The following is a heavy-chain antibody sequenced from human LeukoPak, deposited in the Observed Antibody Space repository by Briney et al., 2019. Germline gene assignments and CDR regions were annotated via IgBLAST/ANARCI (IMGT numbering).Heavy chain of an antibody. V-gene: IGHV3-53*01. J-gene: IGHJ3*02. CDR1: GFTVSNNY. CDR2: IYSGGST. Sequence: HPGGSLRLSCAASGFTVSNNYMSWVRQAPGKGREWGSVIYSGGSTYYSDSVKGRFTISRDNSKNTLYLQMNSLRAEDTAVYYCARDAQRNGISQDAFDIWGQGTMVTVSS. CDR3: ARDAQRNGISQDAFDI. D-gene: IGHD1-1*01.